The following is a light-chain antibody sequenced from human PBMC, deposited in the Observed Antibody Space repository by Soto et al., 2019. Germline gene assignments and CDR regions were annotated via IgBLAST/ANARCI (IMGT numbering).Light chain of an antibody. Sequence: GFTQYKSTLSLSPGERSTLSCSSSQSVGSSLAWYQQKLGQAPRLLIYAASDRATGIPGRFSGSGSGTDFTLIISSLEPEDFAFYYCQQGNTWPWTFGQRTNVDI. CDR3: QQGNTWPWT. CDR1: QSVGSS. V-gene: IGKV3-11*01. J-gene: IGKJ1*01. CDR2: AAS.